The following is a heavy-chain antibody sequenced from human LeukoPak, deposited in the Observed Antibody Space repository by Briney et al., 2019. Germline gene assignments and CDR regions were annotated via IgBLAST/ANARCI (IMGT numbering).Heavy chain of an antibody. CDR1: GFTFSTYA. D-gene: IGHD2-8*01. J-gene: IGHJ4*02. V-gene: IGHV3-23*01. Sequence: GGSLRLSCAASGFTFSTYAISWVRQAPGKGLEWLSVIGGRANSAYYADSVKGRFTISRDNSQNTVSLQMNSLRAEDTAVYFCAKDMVWAHYYFDYWGQGTVVTVSS. CDR2: IGGRANSA. CDR3: AKDMVWAHYYFDY.